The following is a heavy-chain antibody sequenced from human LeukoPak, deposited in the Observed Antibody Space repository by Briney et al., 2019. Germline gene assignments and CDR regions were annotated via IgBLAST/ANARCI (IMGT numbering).Heavy chain of an antibody. CDR3: ARRSGSGGYCFDY. D-gene: IGHD3-10*01. CDR2: ISSSGST. J-gene: IGHJ4*02. CDR1: GDSISYFY. V-gene: IGHV4-4*07. Sequence: SETLSLTCSVSGDSISYFYWSWIRQAAGKGLEWIGRISSSGSTDYNASLKSRVTMSVDTSKNQFSLKLSSVTAADTAVYYCARRSGSGGYCFDYWGQGTLVTVSS.